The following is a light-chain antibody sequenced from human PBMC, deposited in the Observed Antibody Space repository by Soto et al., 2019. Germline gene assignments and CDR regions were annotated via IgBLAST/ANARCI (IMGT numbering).Light chain of an antibody. J-gene: IGLJ3*02. CDR1: SIDIGAYNY. V-gene: IGLV2-8*01. CDR3: SSYAGSNDRWV. Sequence: QSVLTQPPSASGSPGQSVTISCTGTSIDIGAYNYVSWYQHHPGKAPKLMIHEVSKRPSGVPDRFSGSKSGNTASLTVSGLQAEDEADYYCSSYAGSNDRWVFGGGTKLTVL. CDR2: EVS.